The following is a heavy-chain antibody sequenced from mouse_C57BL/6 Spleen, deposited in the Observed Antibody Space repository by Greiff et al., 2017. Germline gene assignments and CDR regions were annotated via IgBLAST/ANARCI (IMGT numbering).Heavy chain of an antibody. D-gene: IGHD3-3*01. J-gene: IGHJ2*01. CDR2: IYPRDGSL. Sequence: VQLQESGPGLVKPGASVKLSCKASGYTFTGYDINGVKRGPGQGLGGIGWIYPRDGSLKYNEKFKGKATLTVATSASTAYMELHSRTSEDAAVFFCAGRGTVFDYWGQGTTLTVSS. CDR3: AGRGTVFDY. CDR1: GYTFTGYD. V-gene: IGHV1-85*01.